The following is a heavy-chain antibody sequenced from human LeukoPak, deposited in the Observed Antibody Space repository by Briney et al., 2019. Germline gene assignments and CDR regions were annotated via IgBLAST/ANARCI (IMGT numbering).Heavy chain of an antibody. CDR1: GYTFTGYY. D-gene: IGHD1-7*01. J-gene: IGHJ4*02. Sequence: WASVEVSCKASGYTFTGYYMHWVRQAPGQGLEWMGWINPNSGGTNYAQKFQGRVTMTRDTSISTAYMELSRLRSDDTAVYYCARVEVTGTTPFPYFDYWGQGTLVTVSS. V-gene: IGHV1-2*02. CDR2: INPNSGGT. CDR3: ARVEVTGTTPFPYFDY.